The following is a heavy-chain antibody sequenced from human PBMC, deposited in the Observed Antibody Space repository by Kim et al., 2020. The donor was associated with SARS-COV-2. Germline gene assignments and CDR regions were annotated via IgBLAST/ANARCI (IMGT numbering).Heavy chain of an antibody. CDR3: ARGGSSAPLKDY. J-gene: IGHJ4*02. Sequence: NYAQKFQGRVTMTRDTSISTAYMELSRLRSDDTAVYYCARGGSSAPLKDYWGQGTLVTVSS. D-gene: IGHD2-2*01. V-gene: IGHV1-2*02.